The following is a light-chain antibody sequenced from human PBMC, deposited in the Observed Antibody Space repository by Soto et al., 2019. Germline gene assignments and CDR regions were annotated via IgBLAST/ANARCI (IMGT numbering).Light chain of an antibody. CDR3: QQYNSYIS. J-gene: IGKJ4*01. CDR2: KAS. Sequence: DIQMTQSPSTLSASVGDRVTMTCRASQSISSWLAWYQQKPGRAPKLLIHKASSLEGVVPSRFSGSGSGTEFTLTISSRQADDVATYYCQQYNSYISFGGGTKVEIK. V-gene: IGKV1-5*03. CDR1: QSISSW.